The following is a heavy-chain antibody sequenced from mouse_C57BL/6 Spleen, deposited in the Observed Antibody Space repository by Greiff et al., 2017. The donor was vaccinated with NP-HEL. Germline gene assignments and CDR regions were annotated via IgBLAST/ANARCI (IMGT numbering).Heavy chain of an antibody. J-gene: IGHJ2*01. D-gene: IGHD1-1*01. CDR2: IWTGGGT. CDR3: ATMESRHYYGSRSFDY. CDR1: GFSLTSYA. Sequence: VKLMESGPGLVAPSQSLSITCTVSGFSLTSYAISWVRQPPGKGLEWLGVIWTGGGTNYNSALKSRLSISKDNSKSQVFLKMNSLQTDDTARYYCATMESRHYYGSRSFDYWGQGTTLTVSS. V-gene: IGHV2-9-1*01.